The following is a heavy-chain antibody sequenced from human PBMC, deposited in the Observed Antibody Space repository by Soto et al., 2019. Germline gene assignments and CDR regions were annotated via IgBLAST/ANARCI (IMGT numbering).Heavy chain of an antibody. J-gene: IGHJ4*02. CDR3: VRDLGYSDFVVHY. D-gene: IGHD5-18*01. CDR1: GGSISSGGYS. Sequence: PXETLSLTCAVSGGSISSGGYSWSWIRQPPGKGLEWIGYMYHSGSTYYNPSLKSRVTISVDTSKNQFSLKLSSVTAADTAVYYGVRDLGYSDFVVHYWGQGTLVTVSS. CDR2: MYHSGST. V-gene: IGHV4-30-2*01.